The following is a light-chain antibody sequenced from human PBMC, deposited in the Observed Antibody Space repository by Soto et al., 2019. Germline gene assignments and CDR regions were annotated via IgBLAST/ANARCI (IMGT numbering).Light chain of an antibody. CDR2: WAS. CDR1: RSVLYKSNNKNH. Sequence: DIVMTQSPDSLAVSLGERATMNCKCSRSVLYKSNNKNHLAWYQQKPGQPPQLIIYWASTRESGVPERFSGSGSGTDFTLTISSLEPEDFAVYYCQQRNNWPLTFGGGTKVDVK. CDR3: QQRNNWPLT. J-gene: IGKJ4*01. V-gene: IGKV4-1*01.